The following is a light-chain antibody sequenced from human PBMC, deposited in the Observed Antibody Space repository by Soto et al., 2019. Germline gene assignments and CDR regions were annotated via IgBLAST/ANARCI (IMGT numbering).Light chain of an antibody. J-gene: IGKJ1*01. CDR3: QQYNGYWT. V-gene: IGKV1-5*03. CDR1: QSISDS. Sequence: DIQMTQSPSTLSASVGDSVTITCRASQSISDSLAWYQQKPGKAPKLLIYEASSLKSGVPSRFSGSRSGSEYTLSISSLQPDDFATYYCQQYNGYWTFGQGTKVDIK. CDR2: EAS.